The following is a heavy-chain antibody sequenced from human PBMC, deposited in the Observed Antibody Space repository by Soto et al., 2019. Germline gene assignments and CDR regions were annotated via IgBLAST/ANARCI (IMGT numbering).Heavy chain of an antibody. CDR2: IYYSGNT. V-gene: IGHV4-59*12. J-gene: IGHJ4*02. CDR3: ARLSPGKLLDF. Sequence: SETLSLTCTVSGASIFSLYWTWIRQPPAKGLEWIGNIYYSGNTNYNPSLKSRVTISVDTSKNQFSLSLRSVSAADTAVYFCARLSPGKLLDFWGQGTLVTVSS. CDR1: GASIFSLY. D-gene: IGHD2-15*01.